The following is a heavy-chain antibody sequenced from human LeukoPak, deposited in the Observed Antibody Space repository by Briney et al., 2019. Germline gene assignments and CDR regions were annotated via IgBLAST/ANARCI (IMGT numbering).Heavy chain of an antibody. D-gene: IGHD6-13*01. J-gene: IGHJ6*02. CDR2: INPSGGST. CDR3: ARFSPPYYSSSSRNYYYGMDV. Sequence: WASVKVSCKASGYTFTSYYMHWVRQAPGQGLEWMGIINPSGGSTSYAQKFQGRVTMTRDTSTSTVYMELSSLRSEDTAVYYCARFSPPYYSSSSRNYYYGMDVWGQGTTVTVSS. V-gene: IGHV1-46*01. CDR1: GYTFTSYY.